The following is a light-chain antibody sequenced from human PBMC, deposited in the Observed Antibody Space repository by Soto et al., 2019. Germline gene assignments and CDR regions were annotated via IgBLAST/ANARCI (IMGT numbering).Light chain of an antibody. V-gene: IGKV3-20*01. CDR1: QSVSNNY. J-gene: IGKJ1*01. CDR3: QQYGSSGT. Sequence: ENVLKPSPGTLSPSPGERATLSCRASQSVSNNYLAWYQQKPGQAPRLLIYGASNRATGIPDRFSGSGSGTDFTLTISRLEPEDFAVYYCQQYGSSGTFGQGTKVDI. CDR2: GAS.